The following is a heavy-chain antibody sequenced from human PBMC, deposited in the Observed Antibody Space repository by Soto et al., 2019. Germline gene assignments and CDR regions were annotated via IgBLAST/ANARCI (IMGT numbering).Heavy chain of an antibody. Sequence: GASVKVSCKVSGYTLTELSMHWVRQAPGKGLEWMGGFDPEDGETIYAQKFQGRVTMTEDTSTDTAYMELSSLRSEDTAVYYCARDYKRYDFWSGYWYYFDYWGQGTLVTVSS. CDR2: FDPEDGET. CDR3: ARDYKRYDFWSGYWYYFDY. D-gene: IGHD3-3*01. CDR1: GYTLTELS. J-gene: IGHJ4*02. V-gene: IGHV1-24*01.